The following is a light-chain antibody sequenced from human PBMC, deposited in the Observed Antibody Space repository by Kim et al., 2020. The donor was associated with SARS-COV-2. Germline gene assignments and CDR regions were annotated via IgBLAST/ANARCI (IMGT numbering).Light chain of an antibody. J-gene: IGKJ5*01. V-gene: IGKV3-20*01. CDR2: GAS. Sequence: EIVLTQSPGTLSLSPGERATLSCRASQSVSSSYLAWYQQKPGQAPRLLIYGASSRATGIPARFSGSGSGTDFTLTINRLEPEDFAVYYCQQYGSSRITFGQGTRLEIK. CDR1: QSVSSSY. CDR3: QQYGSSRIT.